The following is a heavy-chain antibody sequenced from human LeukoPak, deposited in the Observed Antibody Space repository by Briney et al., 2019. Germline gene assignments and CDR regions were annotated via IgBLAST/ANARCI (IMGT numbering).Heavy chain of an antibody. J-gene: IGHJ4*02. D-gene: IGHD6-19*01. CDR3: ARGTLYRGWSYYLDF. Sequence: SETLSPTCSVSGDSISLSFYYWGWIRQPPGKALEWIGSVYYSGTTSYNPSLKSRVTISVDMSKNHFSLRLRSVTAADTAMYYCARGTLYRGWSYYLDFWGQGSQVTVSS. CDR1: GDSISLSFYY. CDR2: VYYSGTT. V-gene: IGHV4-39*07.